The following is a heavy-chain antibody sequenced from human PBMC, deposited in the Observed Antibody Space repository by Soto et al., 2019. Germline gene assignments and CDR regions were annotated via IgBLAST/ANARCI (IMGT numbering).Heavy chain of an antibody. CDR1: GYTCTSYG. CDR2: ISAYNGNT. V-gene: IGHV1-18*04. CDR3: ARDHDILTGYSPGDY. Sequence: ASVKVSCNASGYTCTSYGISWVLQAPGQGLEWMGWISAYNGNTNYAQKLQGRVTMTTDTSTSTAYMELRSLRSDDTAVYYCARDHDILTGYSPGDYWGQGTLVTVSS. D-gene: IGHD3-9*01. J-gene: IGHJ4*02.